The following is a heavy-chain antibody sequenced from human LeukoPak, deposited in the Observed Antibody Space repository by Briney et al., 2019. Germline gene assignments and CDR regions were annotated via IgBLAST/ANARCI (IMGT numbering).Heavy chain of an antibody. CDR2: IYYSGST. CDR1: GGSISSYY. CDR3: ARDGGRDAFDI. V-gene: IGHV4-59*01. D-gene: IGHD2-15*01. Sequence: SETLSLTCTVSGGSISSYYWSWIRQPPGKGLEWIGYIYYSGSTNYNPSLKSRITISVDTSKNQFSLKLGSVTTADTAVYYCARDGGRDAFDIWGQGIMVAVSS. J-gene: IGHJ3*02.